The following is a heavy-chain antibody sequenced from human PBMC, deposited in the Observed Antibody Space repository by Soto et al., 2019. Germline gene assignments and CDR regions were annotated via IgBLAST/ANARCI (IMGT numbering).Heavy chain of an antibody. D-gene: IGHD2-15*01. V-gene: IGHV3-7*03. CDR1: GFTFSRYW. CDR3: ARVGYCSGGSCYSYYYYTMDV. J-gene: IGHJ6*02. Sequence: PGGSLRLSCAASGFTFSRYWMSWVRQAPGKGLEWVANIEEDGGEKHYVCSWKGRFTISRYNAKNSLYLQMNRLRAEDTAVYYCARVGYCSGGSCYSYYYYTMDVWGQGTTVTVSS. CDR2: IEEDGGEK.